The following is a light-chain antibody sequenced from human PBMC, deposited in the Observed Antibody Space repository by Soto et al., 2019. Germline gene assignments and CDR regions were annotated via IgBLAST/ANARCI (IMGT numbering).Light chain of an antibody. CDR2: DAS. J-gene: IGKJ4*02. V-gene: IGKV3-11*01. Sequence: EIVLTQSPATLSLSPGERATLSCRASQSISSNLAWYQQKRGQAPSLLIYDASNRATGIPARFSGSGSGTDFPPTISSLEPDDFAVYYCQHRSSWHPLTFGGGTKLEIK. CDR1: QSISSN. CDR3: QHRSSWHPLT.